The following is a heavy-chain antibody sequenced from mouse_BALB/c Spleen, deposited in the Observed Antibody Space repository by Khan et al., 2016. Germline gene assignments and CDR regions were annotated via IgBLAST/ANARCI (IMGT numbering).Heavy chain of an antibody. J-gene: IGHJ2*01. D-gene: IGHD3-1*01. CDR3: AGSSSGYWYYFDY. V-gene: IGHV3-1*02. CDR2: IHYSGST. CDR1: GYSITSHYS. Sequence: EVQLQESGPDLVKPSQSVSLTCTVTGYSITSHYSWHWIRHFPGNKVEWMGYIHYSGSTDYNPSLKSRNSITRDTAKNQFFLHLHSVTTEDTATYYCAGSSSGYWYYFDYWGQGTTLTVSS.